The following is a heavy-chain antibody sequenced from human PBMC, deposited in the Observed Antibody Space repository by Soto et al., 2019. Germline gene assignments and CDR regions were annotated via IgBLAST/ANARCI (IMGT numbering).Heavy chain of an antibody. D-gene: IGHD6-19*01. Sequence: GEPMKISCKGSGYSFTSYWSSWVRQMTGKGLEWMGRIDPSDSYTNYSPSFQGHVTISADKSISTAHLQWSSLKASDTAMYYCASSAVPYSSGWYGGHWFDPWGQGTLVTVSS. V-gene: IGHV5-10-1*01. CDR3: ASSAVPYSSGWYGGHWFDP. J-gene: IGHJ5*02. CDR2: IDPSDSYT. CDR1: GYSFTSYW.